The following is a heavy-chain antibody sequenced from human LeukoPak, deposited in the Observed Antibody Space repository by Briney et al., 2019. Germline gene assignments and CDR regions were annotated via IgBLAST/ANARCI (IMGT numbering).Heavy chain of an antibody. CDR2: INPNSGGT. J-gene: IGHJ4*02. Sequence: GASVKVSCKASGYTFTGYYMHWVRQAPGQGLEWMGWINPNSGGTNYAQKFQGRVTMTRDTSISTAYMELSRLRSDDTAVYYCAREGDCTNGVCYSRFDYWGQGTLVTVSS. V-gene: IGHV1-2*02. CDR1: GYTFTGYY. CDR3: AREGDCTNGVCYSRFDY. D-gene: IGHD2-8*01.